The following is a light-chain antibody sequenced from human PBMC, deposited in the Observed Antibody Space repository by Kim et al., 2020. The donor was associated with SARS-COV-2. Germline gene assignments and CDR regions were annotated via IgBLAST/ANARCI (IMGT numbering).Light chain of an antibody. V-gene: IGKV1-33*01. CDR1: HDINIF. J-gene: IGKJ4*01. Sequence: ASVGDRVTITCRASHDINIFLKWGQQKPWEAPKLLISDASSLETGLPSRFSGSGSGTYFTFTISSLQPGDVATYYCQQFDTLPLTFGGGTKVEIK. CDR2: DAS. CDR3: QQFDTLPLT.